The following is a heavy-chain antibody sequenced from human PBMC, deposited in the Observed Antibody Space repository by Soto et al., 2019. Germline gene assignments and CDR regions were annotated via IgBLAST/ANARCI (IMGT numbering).Heavy chain of an antibody. CDR3: ARVGARHYYYGMDV. Sequence: SEALSLTCTVSGGSVSSGSYYWSWIRPPPGKGLEWIGYIYYSGSTNYNPSLKSRVTISVDTSKNQFSLKLSSVTAADTAVYYCARVGARHYYYGMDVWGQGTTVTVSS. D-gene: IGHD1-26*01. CDR1: GGSVSSGSYY. J-gene: IGHJ6*02. CDR2: IYYSGST. V-gene: IGHV4-61*01.